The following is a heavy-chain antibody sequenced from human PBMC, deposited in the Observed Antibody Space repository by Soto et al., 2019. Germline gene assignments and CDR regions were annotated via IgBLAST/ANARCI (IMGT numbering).Heavy chain of an antibody. Sequence: EVHLVESGGGLVKPGGSLRLSCAASGFAFTNAWMGWARQPPGKGLEWVGRIYSKVDGEATDYAAPVKGRFTISRDDSKNTLYLQINSLKTEDTAVYYCHSLGSASFNNWGQGTMVTVSS. V-gene: IGHV3-15*01. D-gene: IGHD3-16*01. CDR1: GFAFTNAW. CDR2: IYSKVDGEAT. CDR3: HSLGSASFNN. J-gene: IGHJ3*02.